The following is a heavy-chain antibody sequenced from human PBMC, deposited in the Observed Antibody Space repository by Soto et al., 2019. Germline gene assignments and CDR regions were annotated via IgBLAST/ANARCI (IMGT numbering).Heavy chain of an antibody. J-gene: IGHJ5*02. Sequence: PGESLKISCKGSRYSFTSNWIGWVRQLPGKGLEWMGIIYPGDSDTRYSPSFQGQVTISADKSISTVYLQWSSLKASDTAMYYCARKYFYDSSGSLDWFDPWGQGTLVTVSS. CDR1: RYSFTSNW. CDR2: IYPGDSDT. CDR3: ARKYFYDSSGSLDWFDP. D-gene: IGHD3-22*01. V-gene: IGHV5-51*01.